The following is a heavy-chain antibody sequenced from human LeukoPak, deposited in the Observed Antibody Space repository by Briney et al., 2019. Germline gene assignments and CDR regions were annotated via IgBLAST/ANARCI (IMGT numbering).Heavy chain of an antibody. CDR1: RYTFTGYY. Sequence: GASVKVSCKASRYTFTGYYMHWVRQAPGQGLEWMGWINPNSGGTNYAQKFQGRVTMTRDTSISTAYMELSRLRSDDTAVYYCARDRHPLDAFDIWGQGTMVTVSS. V-gene: IGHV1-2*02. J-gene: IGHJ3*02. CDR3: ARDRHPLDAFDI. CDR2: INPNSGGT.